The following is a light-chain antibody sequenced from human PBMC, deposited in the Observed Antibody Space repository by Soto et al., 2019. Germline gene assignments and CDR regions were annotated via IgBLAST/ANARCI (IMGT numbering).Light chain of an antibody. CDR2: EVS. J-gene: IGLJ2*01. V-gene: IGLV2-14*01. CDR1: SSDVGGYNY. CDR3: SSYTSSSTSRV. Sequence: QSVLTQPASVSGSPGQSITISCTGTSSDVGGYNYVSWYQQHPGKAPKLMIYEVSNRPSGVSNRFPGSKSGNTASLTISGLQAEDEADYYCSSYTSSSTSRVFGGGTKVTVL.